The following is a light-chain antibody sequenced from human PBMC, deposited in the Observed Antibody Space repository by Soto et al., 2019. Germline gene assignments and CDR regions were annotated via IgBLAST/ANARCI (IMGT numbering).Light chain of an antibody. CDR1: NIGSKN. CDR2: RDR. Sequence: SYELTQPLSVSVAPGQTARITCGGNNIGSKNVHWYQQKPGQAPVLVIYRDRNRPSGIPERFSGSNSGNTATLTISRAQAGDEADYYCQVWDSSTEWVFGGGTKLTVL. J-gene: IGLJ3*02. V-gene: IGLV3-9*01. CDR3: QVWDSSTEWV.